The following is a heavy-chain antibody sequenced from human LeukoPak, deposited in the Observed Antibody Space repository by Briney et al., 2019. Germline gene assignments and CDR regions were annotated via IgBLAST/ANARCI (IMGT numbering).Heavy chain of an antibody. CDR1: GFSLSGYW. CDR2: IGSAGSGT. J-gene: IGHJ6*02. V-gene: IGHV3-74*03. CDR3: ARRPPRTYFGMDV. Sequence: GGSLRLSCAASGFSLSGYWMNWVRQIPGKGLMWVARIGSAGSGTTYADPVKGRFTISRDNSKNTLYLQMSSPRAEDTAVYYCARRPPRTYFGMDVWGQGTTVTVSS.